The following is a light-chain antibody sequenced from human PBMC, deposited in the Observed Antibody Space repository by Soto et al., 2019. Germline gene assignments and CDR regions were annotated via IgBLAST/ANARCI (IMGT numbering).Light chain of an antibody. V-gene: IGKV3-20*01. CDR2: AAS. CDR3: QQYGRSGT. Sequence: EIVLTQFPGTLSLSPGERATLSCRASQTVSSNYLAWYRQKPGQAPRLLIFAASSRATGIPDRFSGSGSGTDFTLTISSLEPEDFAVYYCQQYGRSGTFGQGTKVEIK. J-gene: IGKJ1*01. CDR1: QTVSSNY.